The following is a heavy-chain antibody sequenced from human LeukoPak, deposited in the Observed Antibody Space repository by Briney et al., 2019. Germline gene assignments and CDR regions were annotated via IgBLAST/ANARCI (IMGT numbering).Heavy chain of an antibody. CDR1: GASVSGDPYY. D-gene: IGHD1-26*01. Sequence: SETLSLTCTVSGASVSGDPYYWGWIRQPPGKGLEWIGNIYYSGSTYYNASLQSRVTMSIETSKNQFSLRLNSVTAADTAMYYCAKSGGYGLIDYWGQGTLVTVSS. J-gene: IGHJ4*02. CDR2: IYYSGST. CDR3: AKSGGYGLIDY. V-gene: IGHV4-39*01.